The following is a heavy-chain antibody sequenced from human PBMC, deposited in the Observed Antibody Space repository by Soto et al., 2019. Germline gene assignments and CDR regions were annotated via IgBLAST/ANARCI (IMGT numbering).Heavy chain of an antibody. CDR3: ARAGEQLAQAGYFQH. CDR1: GGTFSSYA. V-gene: IGHV1-69*01. D-gene: IGHD6-13*01. CDR2: IIPIFGTA. J-gene: IGHJ1*01. Sequence: QVQLVQSGAEVKKPGSSVKVSCKASGGTFSSYAISWVRQAPGQGLEWMGGIIPIFGTANYAQKFQGRVTITADESTSTAYRERSSLRSEDTAVYYCARAGEQLAQAGYFQHWGQGTLVTVSS.